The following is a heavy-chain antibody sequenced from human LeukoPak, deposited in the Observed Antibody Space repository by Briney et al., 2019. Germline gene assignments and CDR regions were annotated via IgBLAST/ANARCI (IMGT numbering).Heavy chain of an antibody. CDR3: ATERLGYCSSTSCSTHYYFDY. Sequence: GRSLRLSCAASGFTFSSYGMHWVRQAPGKGLEWVAVISYDGSNKYYADSVKGRFTISRDDSKNTLYLQMNSLRAEDTAVYYCATERLGYCSSTSCSTHYYFDYWGQGTLVTVSS. V-gene: IGHV3-30*03. J-gene: IGHJ4*02. D-gene: IGHD2-2*02. CDR2: ISYDGSNK. CDR1: GFTFSSYG.